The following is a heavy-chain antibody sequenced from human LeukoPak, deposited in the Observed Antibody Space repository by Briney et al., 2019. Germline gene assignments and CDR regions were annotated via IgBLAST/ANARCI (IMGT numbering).Heavy chain of an antibody. J-gene: IGHJ3*02. CDR1: GFTFSSYA. CDR3: AKDGGGSKGAFDI. D-gene: IGHD1-26*01. CDR2: ISGSGGST. Sequence: PGGSLRLSCAASGFTFSSYAMGWVRQAPGKGLEWVSFISGSGGSTFYADSVMGQFTVSRDNSKNTLYLQMNSLRAEDTALYYCAKDGGGSKGAFDIWGQGTVVTVSS. V-gene: IGHV3-23*01.